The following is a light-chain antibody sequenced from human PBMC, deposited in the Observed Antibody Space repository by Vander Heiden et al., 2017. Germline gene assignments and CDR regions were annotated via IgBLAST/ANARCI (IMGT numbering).Light chain of an antibody. CDR1: SLRSYY. Sequence: SSERTQDPAVSVALGQTVRITCQGDSLRSYYASWYQQKPGQAPVLVIYGKNNRPSGIPDRFSGSSSGNTASLTITGAQAEDEADYYCNSRDSSGNLVVFGGGTKLTVL. V-gene: IGLV3-19*01. J-gene: IGLJ2*01. CDR3: NSRDSSGNLVV. CDR2: GKN.